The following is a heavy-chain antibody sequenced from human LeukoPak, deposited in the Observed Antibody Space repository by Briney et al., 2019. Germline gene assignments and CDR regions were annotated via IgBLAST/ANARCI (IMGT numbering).Heavy chain of an antibody. CDR2: IIPIFGTA. CDR1: GYTYTSYS. D-gene: IGHD3-16*01. Sequence: SVKVSCKASGYTYTSYSMHWVRQAPGQGLEWMGWIIPIFGTANYAQKFQGRVTITADKSTSTAYMELSSLRSEDTAVYYCARTPPGGDVDHWGEGTLVTVSS. CDR3: ARTPPGGDVDH. J-gene: IGHJ4*02. V-gene: IGHV1-69*06.